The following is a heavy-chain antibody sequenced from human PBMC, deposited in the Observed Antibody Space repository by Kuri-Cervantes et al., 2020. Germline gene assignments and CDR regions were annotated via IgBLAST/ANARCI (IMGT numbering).Heavy chain of an antibody. CDR1: GYTFTNYG. Sequence: SVKVSCKASGYTFTNYGISWVRQAPGQGLEWMGGIIPIFGTANYAQKFQGRVTITTDESTSTAYMELSSLRSEDTAVYYCARGAPPNYYDSSGSSYYYYYMDVWGKGTTVTVSS. J-gene: IGHJ6*03. CDR2: IIPIFGTA. CDR3: ARGAPPNYYDSSGSSYYYYYMDV. V-gene: IGHV1-69*05. D-gene: IGHD3-22*01.